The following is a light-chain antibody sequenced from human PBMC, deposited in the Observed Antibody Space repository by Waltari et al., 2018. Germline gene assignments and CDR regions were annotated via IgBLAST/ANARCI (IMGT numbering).Light chain of an antibody. CDR1: QSVLYRSTNETD. CDR3: QQYYDTLWT. J-gene: IGKJ1*01. CDR2: WAS. V-gene: IGKV4-1*01. Sequence: DIVMTKSPDSLAVSLGERATIICKSSQSVLYRSTNETDLAWYQQKQGQPPKLLISWASVREFGVPDRFTGSGSGTDFTLTISSLQAEDVAVYYCQQYYDTLWTFGQGTKVEIK.